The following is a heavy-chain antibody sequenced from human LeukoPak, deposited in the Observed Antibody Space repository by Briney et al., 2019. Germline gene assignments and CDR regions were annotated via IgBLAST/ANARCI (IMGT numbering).Heavy chain of an antibody. D-gene: IGHD3-22*01. CDR1: GFTFSSYS. J-gene: IGHJ4*02. Sequence: GGSLRLSCAASGFTFSSYSMNWVRQAPGKGLEWVSSISSSSSYIYYADSVKGRFTISRDNAKNSLYLQMNSLRAEDTAVYYCASATNYYYDSSGHPPFDYWGQGTLVTVSS. CDR3: ASATNYYYDSSGHPPFDY. CDR2: ISSSSSYI. V-gene: IGHV3-21*01.